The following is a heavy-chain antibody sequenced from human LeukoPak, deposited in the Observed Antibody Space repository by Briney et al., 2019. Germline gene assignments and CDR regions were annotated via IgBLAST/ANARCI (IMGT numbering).Heavy chain of an antibody. CDR2: IYYSGST. CDR3: ARVPRYSESYNPRGSYMDV. V-gene: IGHV4-59*01. CDR1: GGSISSYD. D-gene: IGHD1-26*01. Sequence: SETLSLTCTVSGGSISSYDWSWIRQPPGKGLEWIGYIYYSGSTNYNPSLKSRVTISVDTSKNQFSLKLSSVTAADTAVYYCARVPRYSESYNPRGSYMDVWGKGTTVTVSS. J-gene: IGHJ6*03.